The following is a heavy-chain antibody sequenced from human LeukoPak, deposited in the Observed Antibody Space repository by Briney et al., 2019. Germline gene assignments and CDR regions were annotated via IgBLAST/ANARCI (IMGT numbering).Heavy chain of an antibody. CDR2: IYHSGST. CDR3: ARDAYYYGSGSYYNN. CDR1: GYSISSGYY. Sequence: SETLSLTCAVSGYSISSGYYWGWIRQPPGKGLEWIGSIYHSGSTYYNPSLKSRVTISVDTSKNQFSLKLSSATAADTAVYYCARDAYYYGSGSYYNNWGQGTLVTVSS. J-gene: IGHJ4*02. D-gene: IGHD3-10*01. V-gene: IGHV4-38-2*02.